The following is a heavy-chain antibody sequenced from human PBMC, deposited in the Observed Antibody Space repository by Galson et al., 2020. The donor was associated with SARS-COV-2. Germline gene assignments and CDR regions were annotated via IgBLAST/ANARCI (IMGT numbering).Heavy chain of an antibody. Sequence: GESLKISCAASGFTFSSYAMHWVRQAPGKGLEWVAVISYDGSNKYYADSVKGRFTISRDNSKITLYLQMNSLRAEDTAVYYCARAYSGSYSSYFDYWGQGTLVTVSS. V-gene: IGHV3-30*04. CDR2: ISYDGSNK. D-gene: IGHD1-26*01. CDR1: GFTFSSYA. J-gene: IGHJ4*02. CDR3: ARAYSGSYSSYFDY.